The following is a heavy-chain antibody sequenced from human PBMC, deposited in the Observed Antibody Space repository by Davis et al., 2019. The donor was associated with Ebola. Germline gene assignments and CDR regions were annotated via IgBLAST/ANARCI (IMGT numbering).Heavy chain of an antibody. D-gene: IGHD4-17*01. CDR2: INPNSGGT. CDR1: GYTFTGYY. J-gene: IGHJ5*02. V-gene: IGHV1-2*04. Sequence: AASVKVSCKASGYTFTGYYMHWVRQAPGQGLEWMGWINPNSGGTNYAQKFQGWVTMTRDTSISTAYMELSRLRSDDTAVYYCARDQSTVTTGWFDPWGQGTLVTVSS. CDR3: ARDQSTVTTGWFDP.